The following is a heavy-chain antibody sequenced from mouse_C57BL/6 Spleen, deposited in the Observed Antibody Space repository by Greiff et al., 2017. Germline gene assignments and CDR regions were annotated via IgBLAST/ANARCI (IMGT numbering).Heavy chain of an antibody. D-gene: IGHD1-1*01. CDR3: ANHYYGSTPYAMDY. J-gene: IGHJ4*01. CDR2: ISSGSSTI. V-gene: IGHV5-17*01. CDR1: GFTFSDYG. Sequence: EVMLVESGGGLVKPGGSLKLSCAASGFTFSDYGMHWVRQAPEKGLEWVAYISSGSSTIYYADTVKGRFTFSRDNAKNTLFLQMTSLRSEDTAMYYCANHYYGSTPYAMDYWGQGTSVTVSS.